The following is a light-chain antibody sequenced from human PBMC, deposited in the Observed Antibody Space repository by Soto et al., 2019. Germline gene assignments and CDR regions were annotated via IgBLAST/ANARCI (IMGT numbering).Light chain of an antibody. Sequence: EIVLTQSPGTLSLSPGERATLSCRASQSFNSIYLAWYQQKPGQAPRLLIYGASSRATGIPDRLSGSGSGTDFTLTISRMEPEDFAVYYCQQYGVSRTFGQGTKVDIK. V-gene: IGKV3-20*01. CDR2: GAS. J-gene: IGKJ1*01. CDR3: QQYGVSRT. CDR1: QSFNSIY.